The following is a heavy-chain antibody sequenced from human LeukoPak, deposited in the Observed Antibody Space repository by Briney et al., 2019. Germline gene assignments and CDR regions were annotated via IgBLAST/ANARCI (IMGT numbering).Heavy chain of an antibody. CDR1: GFTFSSYS. J-gene: IGHJ1*01. CDR3: ARGHEQQLVRVEYFQH. D-gene: IGHD6-13*01. Sequence: TGGSLRLSCAASGFTFSSYSMNWVRQAPGKGLEWVAVIWYDGSNKYYADSVKGRFTISRDNSKNTLYLQMNSLRAEDTAVYYCARGHEQQLVRVEYFQHWGQGTLVTVSS. V-gene: IGHV3-33*08. CDR2: IWYDGSNK.